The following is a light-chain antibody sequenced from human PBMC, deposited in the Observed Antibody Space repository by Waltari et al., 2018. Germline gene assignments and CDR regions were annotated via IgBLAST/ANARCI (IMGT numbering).Light chain of an antibody. V-gene: IGLV2-23*02. Sequence: QSALTQPASVSGSPEQSIPIPCTETRHDVGSYNFVSCYQHHPGRAPKLMIYEVSARPSGVSYRFSGSKSGNTASLTISGLQADDEADYYCCSYAGSTTRWVFGGGTNLTVL. CDR3: CSYAGSTTRWV. J-gene: IGLJ3*02. CDR2: EVS. CDR1: RHDVGSYNF.